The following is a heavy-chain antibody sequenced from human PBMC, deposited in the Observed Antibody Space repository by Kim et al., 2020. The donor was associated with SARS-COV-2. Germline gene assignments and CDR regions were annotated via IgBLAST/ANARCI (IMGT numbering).Heavy chain of an antibody. V-gene: IGHV3-30*04. CDR2: ISYDGSNK. CDR1: GFTFSSYA. J-gene: IGHJ6*02. Sequence: GGSLRLSCAASGFTFSSYAMHWVRQAPGKGLEWVAVISYDGSNKYYADSVKGRFTISRDNSKNTLYLQMNSLRAEDTAVYYCARDRSSWYLPSGMDVWGQGTTVTVSS. CDR3: ARDRSSWYLPSGMDV. D-gene: IGHD6-13*01.